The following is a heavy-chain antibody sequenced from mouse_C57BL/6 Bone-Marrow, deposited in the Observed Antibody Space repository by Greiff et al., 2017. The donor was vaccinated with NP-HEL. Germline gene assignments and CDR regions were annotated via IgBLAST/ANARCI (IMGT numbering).Heavy chain of an antibody. CDR3: ARSGNDYDGFAY. J-gene: IGHJ3*01. V-gene: IGHV1-64*01. CDR2: IHPNSGST. Sequence: QVQLQQPGAELVKPGASVKLSCKASGYTFTSYWMHWVKQRPGQGLEWIGMIHPNSGSTNYNEKFKSKATLTVDKSSSTAYMQLSSLTSEDSAVYYCARSGNDYDGFAYWGQGTLVTVSA. CDR1: GYTFTSYW. D-gene: IGHD2-4*01.